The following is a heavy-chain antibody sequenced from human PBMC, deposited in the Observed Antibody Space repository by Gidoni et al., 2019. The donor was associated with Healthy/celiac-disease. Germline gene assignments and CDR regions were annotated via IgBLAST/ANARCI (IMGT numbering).Heavy chain of an antibody. V-gene: IGHV4-34*01. CDR1: GGSFSGYY. D-gene: IGHD6-6*01. CDR3: ARGPPGLYSSSSGLARFDP. CDR2: INHSGST. Sequence: QVQLQQWGAGLLKPSETLSLTCAVYGGSFSGYYRGWIRQPPGKGLEWIGEINHSGSTNYNPSLKSQVTISVDTSKNQFSLKLSSVTAADTAVYYCARGPPGLYSSSSGLARFDPWGQGTLVTVSS. J-gene: IGHJ5*02.